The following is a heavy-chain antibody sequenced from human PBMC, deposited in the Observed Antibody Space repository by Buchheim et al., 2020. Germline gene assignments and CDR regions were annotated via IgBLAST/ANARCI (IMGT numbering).Heavy chain of an antibody. J-gene: IGHJ6*02. CDR1: GDSMSSHDW. V-gene: IGHV4-4*02. Sequence: QVQLQESGPGLVKPSGTLSLTCDVSGDSMSSHDWWSWARQPPGKGLEWIGEIHHGGSTNYSQSLKGRVTISVDKSKNNLSLRLSSVTAADTAVYYCARNGYYTMDVWGQGTT. CDR3: ARNGYYTMDV. D-gene: IGHD2-8*01. CDR2: IHHGGST.